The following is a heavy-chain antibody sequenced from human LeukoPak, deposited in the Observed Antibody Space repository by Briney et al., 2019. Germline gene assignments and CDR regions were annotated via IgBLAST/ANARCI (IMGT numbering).Heavy chain of an antibody. D-gene: IGHD6-13*01. CDR2: IIPILGIA. V-gene: IGHV1-69*04. Sequence: SVKVSCKASGGTFSSYAISWVRQAPGQGLEWKGRIIPILGIANYAQKVQGRVTITADKSTSTAYMELSSLRSEDTAVYYCARGVTSSSWSSFDYWGQGTLATVSS. J-gene: IGHJ4*02. CDR1: GGTFSSYA. CDR3: ARGVTSSSWSSFDY.